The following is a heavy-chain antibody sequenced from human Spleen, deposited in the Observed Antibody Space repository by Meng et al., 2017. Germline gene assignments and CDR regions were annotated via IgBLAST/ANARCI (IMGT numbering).Heavy chain of an antibody. J-gene: IGHJ5*02. CDR1: GGSISTSGYY. CDR3: VRSSGWVRTGFDP. D-gene: IGHD6-19*01. V-gene: IGHV4-39*01. Sequence: QPQQQESGPGLVKPSEALSLTCSVSGGSISTSGYYWGWIRQPPGKGLEWIGSIGHSGITYYTPSLKSRVTVSIDTSKSQFSLKLTSVTAADTAVYYCVRSSGWVRTGFDPWGQGTLVTVSS. CDR2: IGHSGIT.